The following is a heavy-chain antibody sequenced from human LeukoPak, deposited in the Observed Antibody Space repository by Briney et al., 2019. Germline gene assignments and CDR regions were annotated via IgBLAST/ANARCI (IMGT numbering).Heavy chain of an antibody. J-gene: IGHJ3*02. V-gene: IGHV3-23*01. Sequence: GGSLRLSCAASGFTFSSYAMSWVRQAPGKGLEWVSAISGSGGSTYYADSVKGRFTISRDNSKNTLYLQMNSLRAEDTAVYYCAKDIVVVPPWGSAFDIWGQGTMVTVSS. CDR1: GFTFSSYA. CDR3: AKDIVVVPPWGSAFDI. CDR2: ISGSGGST. D-gene: IGHD2-2*01.